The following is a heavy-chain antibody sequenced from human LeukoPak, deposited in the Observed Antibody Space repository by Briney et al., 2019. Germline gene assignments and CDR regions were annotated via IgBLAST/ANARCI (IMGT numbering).Heavy chain of an antibody. CDR3: AKDGVVMDAFDI. CDR2: IRYDGSNK. J-gene: IGHJ3*02. CDR1: GFTFSSYG. Sequence: RAGGSLRLSCAASGFTFSSYGMHWVRQAPGKGLEWVAFIRYDGSNKYYADSVKGRFTISRDNSKNTLYLQMNSLRAEDTAVYYCAKDGVVMDAFDIWGQGTMVTVSS. V-gene: IGHV3-30*02. D-gene: IGHD3-3*01.